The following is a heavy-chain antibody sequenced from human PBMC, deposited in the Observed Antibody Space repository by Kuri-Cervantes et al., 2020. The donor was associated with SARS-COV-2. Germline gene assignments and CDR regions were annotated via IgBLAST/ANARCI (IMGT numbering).Heavy chain of an antibody. CDR3: ARLVVVPAAIGGWAYYYYYYMDV. Sequence: SETLSLTCTVSGGSISSSSYYWGWIRQPPGKGLEWIGSIYYSGSTYYNPSLKSRVTISVDTSKNQFSLKLSSVTAADTAVYYCARLVVVPAAIGGWAYYYYYYMDVWGKGTTVTVSS. V-gene: IGHV4-39*01. CDR1: GGSISSSSYY. CDR2: IYYSGST. J-gene: IGHJ6*03. D-gene: IGHD2-2*01.